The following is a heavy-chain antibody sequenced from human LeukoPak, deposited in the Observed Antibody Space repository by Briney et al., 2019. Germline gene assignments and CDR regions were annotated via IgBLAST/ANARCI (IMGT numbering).Heavy chain of an antibody. J-gene: IGHJ4*02. CDR1: GGSISSGGYY. V-gene: IGHV4-31*03. CDR3: ARGSGYAGVFDY. CDR2: IYYSGST. Sequence: SQTLSLTCTVSGGSISSGGYYWSWIRQHPGKGLEWTGYIYYSGSTYYNPSLKSRVTISVDTSKNQFSLKLSSVTAADTAVYYCARGSGYAGVFDYWGQGTLVTVSS. D-gene: IGHD5-12*01.